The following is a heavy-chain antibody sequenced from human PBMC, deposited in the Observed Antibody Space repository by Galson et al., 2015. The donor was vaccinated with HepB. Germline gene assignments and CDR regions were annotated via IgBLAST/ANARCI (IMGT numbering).Heavy chain of an antibody. CDR1: GYTFSDYY. J-gene: IGHJ4*02. CDR2: ISPRNGDT. Sequence: SVTVSCKASGYTFSDYYIHWVRQAPGQGLEWMGWISPRNGDTNYAQKFLGRFTMTRGTSISTIYMDLRGLRSDDTGMYFCAREPYDSSGPGDWGQGTLVTVSS. V-gene: IGHV1-2*02. CDR3: AREPYDSSGPGD. D-gene: IGHD3-22*01.